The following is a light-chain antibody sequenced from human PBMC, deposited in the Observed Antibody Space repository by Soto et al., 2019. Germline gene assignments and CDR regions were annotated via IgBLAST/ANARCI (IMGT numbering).Light chain of an antibody. CDR1: QGISYY. CDR3: QNYNSAPLT. Sequence: DIQMTQSPSSLSTSVGDRVTITCRARQGISYYLAWYQLKPGKVPKLLIYAASTLQSGVPSRFSGSGSGTDFTLTISSLQPEDVGTYYCQNYNSAPLTFGGGTKVEIK. CDR2: AAS. J-gene: IGKJ4*01. V-gene: IGKV1-27*01.